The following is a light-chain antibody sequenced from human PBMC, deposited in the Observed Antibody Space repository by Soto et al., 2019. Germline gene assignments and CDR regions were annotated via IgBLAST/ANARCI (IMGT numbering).Light chain of an antibody. CDR1: QSVSSY. CDR2: DAS. J-gene: IGKJ1*01. Sequence: IVLTQSPATLSLSPGERATLSCRASQSVSSYLAWYQQKPGQAPRLLIYDASNRATGIPARFSGSGSGTDFTLTISSLEPEDFAVYYCQQRSNWPPTWTFGQGTKVKIK. CDR3: QQRSNWPPTWT. V-gene: IGKV3-11*01.